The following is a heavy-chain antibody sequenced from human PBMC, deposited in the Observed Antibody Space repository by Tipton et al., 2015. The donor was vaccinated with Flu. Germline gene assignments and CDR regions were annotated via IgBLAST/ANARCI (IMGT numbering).Heavy chain of an antibody. CDR3: ARDEGVVNYYFGMDV. CDR1: GFDFSVYG. J-gene: IGHJ6*01. V-gene: IGHV3-33*01. CDR2: IWYDGSNI. Sequence: SLRLSCKVSGFDFSVYGMHWVRQAPGKGLEWVAVIWYDGSNIHYADSVKGRFTISRDNSKNTLYLQMNGLRAEDKAVYYCARDEGVVNYYFGMDVWGQGTTVTVSS.